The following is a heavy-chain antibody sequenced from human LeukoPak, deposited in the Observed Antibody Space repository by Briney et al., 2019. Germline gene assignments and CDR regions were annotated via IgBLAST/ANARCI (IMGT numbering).Heavy chain of an antibody. Sequence: GGSLRLSCAASGFTFSSYWMHWVRHAPGKGLVWVSRINSDGSSTSYADSVKGRFTISRDNAKNTLYLQMNSLRAEDTAVYYCASVAAADDTFDYWGQGTLVTVSS. J-gene: IGHJ4*02. CDR1: GFTFSSYW. V-gene: IGHV3-74*01. CDR2: INSDGSST. CDR3: ASVAAADDTFDY. D-gene: IGHD6-13*01.